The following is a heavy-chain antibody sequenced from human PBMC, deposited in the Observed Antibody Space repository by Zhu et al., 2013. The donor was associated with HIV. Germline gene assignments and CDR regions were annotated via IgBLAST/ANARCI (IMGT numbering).Heavy chain of an antibody. V-gene: IGHV1-8*01. J-gene: IGHJ6*02. D-gene: IGHD5-18*01. CDR2: MNPNSGNT. CDR3: ARVTSGYSYALGGYYYGMDV. Sequence: QVQLEQSGAEVKKPGASVKVSCKASGYXLTSYDISWVRQATGQGLEWMGWMNPNSGNTGYAQKFQGRVTMTRNTSISTAYMELSSLRSEDTALYYCARVTSGYSYALGGYYYGMDVWGQGTTVTVSS. CDR1: GYXLTSYD.